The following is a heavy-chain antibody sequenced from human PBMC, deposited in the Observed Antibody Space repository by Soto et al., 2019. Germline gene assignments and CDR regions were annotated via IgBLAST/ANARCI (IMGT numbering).Heavy chain of an antibody. CDR1: GGTFSSYA. Sequence: GASVKVSCKASGGTFSSYAISWVRQAPGQGLEWMGGIIPIFGTANYAQKFQGRVTITADESTSTAYMELSSLRSEDTAVYYCASAGLTGATSLFGMDVWGQGTTVPVYS. V-gene: IGHV1-69*13. CDR3: ASAGLTGATSLFGMDV. D-gene: IGHD1-26*01. J-gene: IGHJ6*02. CDR2: IIPIFGTA.